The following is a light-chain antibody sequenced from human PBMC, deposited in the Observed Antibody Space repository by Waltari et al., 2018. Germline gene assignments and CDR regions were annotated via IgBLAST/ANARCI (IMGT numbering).Light chain of an antibody. CDR1: QDISSH. CDR2: TTS. J-gene: IGKJ3*01. V-gene: IGKV1-9*01. Sequence: DIQLTQSPPSLSASVGDRATIACRASQDISSHFAWYQQKVDKAPQPLIYTTSTLASGVPSRFSGSGAGTDVALTSTSRQPDDFATYYGQQLHSYPPTFGPGTTVDVK. CDR3: QQLHSYPPT.